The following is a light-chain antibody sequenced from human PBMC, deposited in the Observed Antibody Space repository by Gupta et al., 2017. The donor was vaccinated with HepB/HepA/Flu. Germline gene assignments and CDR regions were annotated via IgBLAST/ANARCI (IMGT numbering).Light chain of an antibody. J-gene: IGKJ3*01. CDR3: QQSYSPLTT. CDR1: QSISSY. Sequence: DIQKTQSPSSLASSLGDRVTITCRASQSISSYLNWYQQRPGKAPKLLIYATSSLQSGVPSRFSGSESGTDFTLTISSLQPEDFATYYCQQSYSPLTTFGPGTTVDIK. CDR2: ATS. V-gene: IGKV1-39*01.